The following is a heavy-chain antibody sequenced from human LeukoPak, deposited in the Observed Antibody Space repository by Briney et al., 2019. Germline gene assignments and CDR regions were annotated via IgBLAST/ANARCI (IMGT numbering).Heavy chain of an antibody. CDR3: ARHPPRGSGSYHEDWFDP. CDR2: IYYSGST. Sequence: PSETLSLTCTVSGGSISSYYWSWIRQPPGKGLEWIGYIYYSGSTNYNPSLKSRVTISVDTSKNQFSLKLSSVTAADTAVYYCARHPPRGSGSYHEDWFDPWGQGTLVTVSS. V-gene: IGHV4-59*08. CDR1: GGSISSYY. D-gene: IGHD1-26*01. J-gene: IGHJ5*02.